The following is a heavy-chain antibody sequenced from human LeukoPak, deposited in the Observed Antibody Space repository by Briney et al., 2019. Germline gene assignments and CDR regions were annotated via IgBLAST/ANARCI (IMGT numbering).Heavy chain of an antibody. CDR2: ISSSSSFI. D-gene: IGHD6-13*01. CDR3: ARDIAAAGSFDY. Sequence: GGSLRLSCAASGFTFSSYSMNWVRQAPGKGLEWVSSISSSSSFIYYADSVKGRFTISRDNAKNSMYLQMNSLRAEDTAVYYCARDIAAAGSFDYWGQGTLVTVSS. J-gene: IGHJ4*02. CDR1: GFTFSSYS. V-gene: IGHV3-21*01.